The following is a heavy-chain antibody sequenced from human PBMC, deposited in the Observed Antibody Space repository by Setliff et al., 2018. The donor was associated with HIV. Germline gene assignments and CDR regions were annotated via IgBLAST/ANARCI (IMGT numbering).Heavy chain of an antibody. V-gene: IGHV4-4*02. CDR3: ARAPGEAYNFWSDYKVAGAFDI. CDR1: GGSISSRNW. CDR2: IYHSGST. D-gene: IGHD3-3*01. J-gene: IGHJ3*02. Sequence: LSLTCTVSGGSISSRNWWSWVRQPPGKGLEWIGEIYHSGSTNYNPSLKSRVTISVDKSTNQVSLKLNSVTAADTAVYYCARAPGEAYNFWSDYKVAGAFDIWGQGTMVTVSS.